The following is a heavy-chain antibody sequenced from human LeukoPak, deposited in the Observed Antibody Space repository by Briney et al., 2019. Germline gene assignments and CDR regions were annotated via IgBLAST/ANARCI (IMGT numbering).Heavy chain of an antibody. J-gene: IGHJ4*02. Sequence: PSETLSLTCAVYGGSFSGYYWSWIRQPPGKGLEWIGEINHSGSTNYNPSLKSRVTISVDTSKNQFSLKLSSVTAADTAVYYCARTNVTIFGVVAFDYWGQGTLVTASS. V-gene: IGHV4-34*01. CDR1: GGSFSGYY. CDR2: INHSGST. D-gene: IGHD3-3*01. CDR3: ARTNVTIFGVVAFDY.